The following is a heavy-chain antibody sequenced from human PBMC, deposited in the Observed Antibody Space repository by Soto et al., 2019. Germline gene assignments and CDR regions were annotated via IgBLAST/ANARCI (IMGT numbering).Heavy chain of an antibody. J-gene: IGHJ4*02. CDR3: AREDSIIIPAVSDF. V-gene: IGHV3-21*01. CDR2: ISKSDYT. Sequence: GGSLRLSCTVSGFAFNNYGINWVRRAPGKGLEWVSSISKSDYTYYSDSVKGRFAISRDNAKSSVSLQMNTLRVEDTAVYYCAREDSIIIPAVSDFWGQGILVTVSS. D-gene: IGHD2-2*01. CDR1: GFAFNNYG.